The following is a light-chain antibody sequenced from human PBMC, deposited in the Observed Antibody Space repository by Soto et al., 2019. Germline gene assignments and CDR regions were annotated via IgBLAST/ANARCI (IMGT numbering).Light chain of an antibody. J-gene: IGKJ2*01. V-gene: IGKV3-20*01. Sequence: EIVLTHSPGTLSLSPGERATLSCRASQSVSSSYLAWYQQKPGQAPRLLIYGASSRATGIPDRFSGSGSGTDFTLSIRRLEPEDFAVYYCQQYGSSPPYTFGQGTKLEIK. CDR3: QQYGSSPPYT. CDR1: QSVSSSY. CDR2: GAS.